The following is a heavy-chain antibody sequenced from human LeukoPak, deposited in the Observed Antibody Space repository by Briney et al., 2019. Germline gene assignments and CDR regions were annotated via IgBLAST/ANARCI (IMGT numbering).Heavy chain of an antibody. CDR1: GFTFSDYY. CDR3: ARGPPYYDILTGYPDY. CDR2: ISSSGSTI. Sequence: GGSLRLSCAASGFTFSDYYMSWIRQAPGKGLEWVSYISSSGSTIYYADSVKGRFTISRDNAKNSLYLQMNSLRAEDTAVYYCARGPPYYDILTGYPDYWGQGTPVTVSS. D-gene: IGHD3-9*01. J-gene: IGHJ4*02. V-gene: IGHV3-11*01.